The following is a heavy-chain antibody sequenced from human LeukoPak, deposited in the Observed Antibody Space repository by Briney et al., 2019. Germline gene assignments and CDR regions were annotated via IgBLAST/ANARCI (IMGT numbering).Heavy chain of an antibody. J-gene: IGHJ4*02. CDR1: GFTFSNHW. Sequence: PGGSLRLSCAASGFTFSNHWMHWVRQAPGEGLVWVSFINSDGSSTSYADYVKGRFTISRDNARNTLYLQMNSLRVEDTAVYYCARDGSLPDYWGQGTLVTVSS. V-gene: IGHV3-74*01. CDR3: ARDGSLPDY. CDR2: INSDGSST.